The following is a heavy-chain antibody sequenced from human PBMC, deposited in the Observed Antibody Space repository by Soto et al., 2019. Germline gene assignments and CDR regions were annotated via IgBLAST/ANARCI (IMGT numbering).Heavy chain of an antibody. V-gene: IGHV4-59*08. CDR2: IYYSGST. Sequence: SETLSLTCTVSGGSISSYYWSWIRQPPGKGLEWIGYIYYSGSTNYNPSLKSRVTISVDTSNNQFSLKLSSVTAADTAVYYCARPLWFGETIGFYYYYYMDVWGKGTTVTVSS. CDR1: GGSISSYY. J-gene: IGHJ6*03. D-gene: IGHD3-10*01. CDR3: ARPLWFGETIGFYYYYYMDV.